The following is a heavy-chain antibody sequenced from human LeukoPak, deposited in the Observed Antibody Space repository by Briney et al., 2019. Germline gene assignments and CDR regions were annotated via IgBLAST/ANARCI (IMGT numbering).Heavy chain of an antibody. V-gene: IGHV4-34*01. J-gene: IGHJ5*02. CDR2: INHSGST. CDR3: ARGRRPPYERGYCSSTSCSNWFDP. Sequence: SETLSLTCAVYGGSFSGYYWSWIRQPPGKGLEWIGEINHSGSTNYNPSLKSRVTISVDTSKNQFSLKLSSVTAADTAVYYCARGRRPPYERGYCSSTSCSNWFDPWGQGTLVTVSS. D-gene: IGHD2-2*01. CDR1: GGSFSGYY.